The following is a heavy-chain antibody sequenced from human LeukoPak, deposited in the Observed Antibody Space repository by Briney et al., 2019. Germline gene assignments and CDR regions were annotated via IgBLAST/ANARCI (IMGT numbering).Heavy chain of an antibody. Sequence: ASVKVSCKASGYTFTSYDINWVRPATGQGLEWMGWMNPNSGNTGYAQKFQGRVTMTRNTSISTAYMELSSLRSEDTAVYYCARGIWGGHDLYYFDSWGQGTLVTVSS. CDR3: ARGIWGGHDLYYFDS. D-gene: IGHD3-3*01. CDR2: MNPNSGNT. CDR1: GYTFTSYD. J-gene: IGHJ4*02. V-gene: IGHV1-8*01.